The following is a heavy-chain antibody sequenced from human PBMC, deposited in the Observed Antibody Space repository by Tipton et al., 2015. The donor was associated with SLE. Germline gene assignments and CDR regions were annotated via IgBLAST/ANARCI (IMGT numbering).Heavy chain of an antibody. CDR1: GGSISSGNYY. D-gene: IGHD4-23*01. CDR2: IYTSGST. Sequence: LRLSCTVSGGSISSGNYYWSWIRQPAGKGLERIGRIYTSGSTNYNPSLKSRATISVDTTKNQLSLKLSSVTAADTAVYYCAGGGGSTNSHKYWGQGTLVTVSS. J-gene: IGHJ4*02. CDR3: AGGGGSTNSHKY. V-gene: IGHV4-61*02.